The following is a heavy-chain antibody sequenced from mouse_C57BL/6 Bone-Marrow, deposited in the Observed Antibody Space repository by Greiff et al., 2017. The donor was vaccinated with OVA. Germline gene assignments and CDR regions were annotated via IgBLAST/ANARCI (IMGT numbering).Heavy chain of an antibody. CDR2: SRNKANDYTT. CDR3: ARDAYYYAMDY. Sequence: EVQVVESGGGLVQSGRSLRLSCATSGFTFSDFYMEWVRQAPGKGLEWIAASRNKANDYTTEYSASVKGRFIVSRDTSQSILYLQMNALRAEDTAIYYCARDAYYYAMDYWGQGTSVTVSS. V-gene: IGHV7-1*01. J-gene: IGHJ4*01. CDR1: GFTFSDFY.